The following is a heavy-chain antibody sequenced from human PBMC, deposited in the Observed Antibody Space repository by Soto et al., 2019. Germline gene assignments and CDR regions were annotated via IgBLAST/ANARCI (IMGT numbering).Heavy chain of an antibody. Sequence: PGGSPRISCAACGCTFDAYAMHWVRQVPWKGLEWVSCITLNSVSIGYADSVKVRFAISRDNAKNSLHLQMNSLRAEDTAFYYCVKDESINWYSGHFRHWGQGTMVPVSS. CDR3: VKDESINWYSGHFRH. D-gene: IGHD6-13*01. CDR2: ITLNSVSI. CDR1: GCTFDAYA. J-gene: IGHJ1*01. V-gene: IGHV3-9*01.